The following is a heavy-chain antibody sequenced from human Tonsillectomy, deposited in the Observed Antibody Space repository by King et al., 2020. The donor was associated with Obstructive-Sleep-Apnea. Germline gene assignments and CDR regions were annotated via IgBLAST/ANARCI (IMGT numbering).Heavy chain of an antibody. CDR1: EFTFSRYT. CDR3: VRTDIRRNLYFDL. J-gene: IGHJ2*01. D-gene: IGHD1-14*01. Sequence: EVQLVESGGGLVQPGGSLRLSCAASEFTFSRYTMNWVRQAPGKGLEWISYISISSNTIYYADSVRGRFTISRDNAKNSLFLQMNSLRAEDTAVYYCVRTDIRRNLYFDLWGRGTLVTVSS. V-gene: IGHV3-48*01. CDR2: ISISSNTI.